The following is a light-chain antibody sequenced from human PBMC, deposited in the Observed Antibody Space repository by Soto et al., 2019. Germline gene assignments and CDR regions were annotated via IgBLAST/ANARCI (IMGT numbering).Light chain of an antibody. CDR3: QQSYGADT. V-gene: IGKV1-39*01. CDR1: QTIDSY. Sequence: DIQMTQSPSSLSASVGDTVTITCRASQTIDSYLNWYQQKPGQAPKLLISDTSTLHSGVPSRFSGSASGTDFTLTISSLQPEDFATYYCQQSYGADTFGQGTKLDIK. J-gene: IGKJ2*01. CDR2: DTS.